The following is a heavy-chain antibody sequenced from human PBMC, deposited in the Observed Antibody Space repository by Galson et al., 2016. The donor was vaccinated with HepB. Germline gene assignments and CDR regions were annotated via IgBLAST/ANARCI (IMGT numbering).Heavy chain of an antibody. CDR1: GGSISSSSYY. D-gene: IGHD3-3*01. CDR2: IYYSGST. J-gene: IGHJ4*02. V-gene: IGHV4-39*01. CDR3: ATYDFWSPRLDY. Sequence: SETLSLTCTVSGGSISSSSYYWGWIRQPPGKGLEWVGSIYYSGSTYYNPSLKSRVTISVDTSKNQFSLKLSSVTAADTAVYYCATYDFWSPRLDYWGQGTLVTVSS.